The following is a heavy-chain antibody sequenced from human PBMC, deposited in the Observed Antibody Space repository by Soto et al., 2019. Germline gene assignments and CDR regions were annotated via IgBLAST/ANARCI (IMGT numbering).Heavy chain of an antibody. CDR2: IYYSGST. CDR1: GGSISSGGYY. D-gene: IGHD5-18*01. J-gene: IGHJ5*02. Sequence: SETLSLTCTVSGGSISSGGYYWSWIRQHPGKGLEWIGYIYYSGSTYYNPSLKSRVTISVDTSKNQFSLKLSSVTAADTAVYYCARVIRYSYGSLNWFDPWGQGTLVTVSS. CDR3: ARVIRYSYGSLNWFDP. V-gene: IGHV4-31*03.